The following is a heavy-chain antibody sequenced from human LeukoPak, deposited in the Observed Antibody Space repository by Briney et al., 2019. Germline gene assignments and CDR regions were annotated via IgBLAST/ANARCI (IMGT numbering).Heavy chain of an antibody. D-gene: IGHD2-21*02. CDR3: AREDIVVVTASNSVYYYYYGMDV. CDR1: GFTFSSYA. J-gene: IGHJ6*02. V-gene: IGHV3-30-3*01. CDR2: ISYDGSNK. Sequence: HAGGSLRLSCAASGFTFSSYAMHWVRQAPGKGLEWVVVISYDGSNKYYADSVKGRFTISRDNSKNTLYLQMNSLRAEDTAVYYCAREDIVVVTASNSVYYYYYGMDVWGQGTTVTVSS.